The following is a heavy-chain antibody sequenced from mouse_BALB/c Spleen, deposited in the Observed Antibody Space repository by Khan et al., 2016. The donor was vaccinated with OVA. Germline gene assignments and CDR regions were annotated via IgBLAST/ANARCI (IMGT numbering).Heavy chain of an antibody. CDR2: ITYSGST. CDR1: GYSITSGYV. D-gene: IGHD1-2*01. J-gene: IGHJ2*01. V-gene: IGHV3-2*02. Sequence: VQLKQSGPGLVKPSQSLSLTCTVSGYSITSGYVWNLIRQFPRNTLDCMGYITYSGSTHYNPSLKSRISLTRDTSKNQFFLQLNSVTTEDTARYYCARTAVIKYGGKGTTRTVSS. CDR3: ARTAVIKY.